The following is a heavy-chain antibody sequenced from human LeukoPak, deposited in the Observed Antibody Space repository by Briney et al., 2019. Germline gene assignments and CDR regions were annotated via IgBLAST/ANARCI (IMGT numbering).Heavy chain of an antibody. Sequence: GGSLRLSCAASGFPFSDYSMNWVRQAPGKGLEWVSSICGSSDYIYSADSVKGRSTISRDNAKNSLYLQMTSLRAEDTAVYFCVRDLVRGVHPVFYFDLWGRGTLVTVSS. J-gene: IGHJ2*01. D-gene: IGHD3-10*01. CDR2: ICGSSDYI. CDR1: GFPFSDYS. V-gene: IGHV3-21*01. CDR3: VRDLVRGVHPVFYFDL.